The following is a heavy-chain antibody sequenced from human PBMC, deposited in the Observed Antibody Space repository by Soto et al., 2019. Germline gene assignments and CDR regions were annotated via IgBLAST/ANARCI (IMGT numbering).Heavy chain of an antibody. Sequence: QVQLVQSGAEVKKPGSSVKVSCKASGGTFSSYAISWVRQAPGQGLAWMGGIIPIFGTANYAQKFQGRVTITADESTSTAYMELSSLRSEDTAVYYWARCEPPEGRQLGPSCALVIWGQGTMVTVSS. CDR2: IIPIFGTA. V-gene: IGHV1-69*01. D-gene: IGHD6-6*01. J-gene: IGHJ3*02. CDR3: ARCEPPEGRQLGPSCALVI. CDR1: GGTFSSYA.